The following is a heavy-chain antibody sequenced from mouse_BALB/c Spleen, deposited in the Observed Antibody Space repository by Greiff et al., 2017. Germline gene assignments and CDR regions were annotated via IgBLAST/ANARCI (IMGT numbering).Heavy chain of an antibody. CDR3: ARLDYGSSSWFAY. J-gene: IGHJ3*01. V-gene: IGHV3-2*02. CDR1: GYSITSDYA. CDR2: ISYSGST. D-gene: IGHD1-1*01. Sequence: EVKLVESGPGLVKPSQSLSLTCTVTGYSITSDYAWNWIRQFPGNKLEWMGYISYSGSTSYNPSLKSRISITRDTSKNQFFLQLNSVTTEDTATYYCARLDYGSSSWFAYWGQGTLVTVSA.